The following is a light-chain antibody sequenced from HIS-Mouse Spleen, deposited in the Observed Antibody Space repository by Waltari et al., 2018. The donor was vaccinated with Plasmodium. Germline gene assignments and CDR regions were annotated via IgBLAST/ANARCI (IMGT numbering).Light chain of an antibody. J-gene: IGLJ1*01. V-gene: IGLV2-11*01. CDR3: CSYAGSYTYV. CDR2: DVS. CDR1: GSDAGGYNY. Sequence: QSALTQPRSVSGSTGQSVTISCTGTGSDAGGYNYVSWYQQHPGKAPKLMIYDVSKRPSGFPDRFSGSKSGNTASLTISGLQAEDEADYYCCSYAGSYTYVFGTGTKVTVL.